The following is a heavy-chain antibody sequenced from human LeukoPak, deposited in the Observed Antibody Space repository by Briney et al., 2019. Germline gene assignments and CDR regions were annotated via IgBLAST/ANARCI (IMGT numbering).Heavy chain of an antibody. Sequence: PGGSLRLSCAASGFTFSSYAMHWVRQAPGKGLEWVAVISYDGSNKYYADSVKGRFTISRDNSKNTLYLQMNSLRAEDTAVYYCARGNSSWFFDYWGQGTLVTVSS. D-gene: IGHD6-13*01. CDR1: GFTFSSYA. CDR2: ISYDGSNK. V-gene: IGHV3-30-3*01. J-gene: IGHJ4*02. CDR3: ARGNSSWFFDY.